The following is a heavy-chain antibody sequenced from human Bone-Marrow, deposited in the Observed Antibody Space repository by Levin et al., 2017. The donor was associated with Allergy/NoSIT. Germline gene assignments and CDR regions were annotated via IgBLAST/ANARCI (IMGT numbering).Heavy chain of an antibody. Sequence: PSETLSLTCTVSGAISGPYYWNWIRQVPGKGLEWLGRIYSTGSTNYNPSFKSRVAVSIDTSKNKFSLSLTSVTASDTAVYYCSRDPATKLDAFDLWGQGTLVTVSS. CDR1: GAISGPYY. D-gene: IGHD6-13*01. J-gene: IGHJ4*02. CDR3: SRDPATKLDAFDL. CDR2: IYSTGST. V-gene: IGHV4-4*07.